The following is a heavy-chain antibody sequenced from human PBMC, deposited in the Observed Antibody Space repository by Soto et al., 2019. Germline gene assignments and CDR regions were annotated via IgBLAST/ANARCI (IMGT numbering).Heavy chain of an antibody. D-gene: IGHD3-22*01. Sequence: GESLKISCKGSGYSFTSYWISWVRQMPGKGLEWMGRIDPSDSYTNYSPSFQGHVTISADKSISTAYLQWSSLKASDTAMYYCARHAPYYYDSSGYYKLGVWGQGTTVTVSS. J-gene: IGHJ6*02. V-gene: IGHV5-10-1*01. CDR2: IDPSDSYT. CDR3: ARHAPYYYDSSGYYKLGV. CDR1: GYSFTSYW.